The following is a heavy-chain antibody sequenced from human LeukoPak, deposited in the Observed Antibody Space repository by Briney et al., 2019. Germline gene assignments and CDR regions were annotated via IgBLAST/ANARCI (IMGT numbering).Heavy chain of an antibody. Sequence: SVKVSCKASGGTFSSYAISWVRQAPGQGLEWMGGIIPIFGTANYAQKFQGRVTITADESTSTAYMELSSLRSEDTAVYYCARGGNLGEPFDYWGQGTLVTVSS. CDR2: IIPIFGTA. J-gene: IGHJ4*02. D-gene: IGHD1-7*01. CDR3: ARGGNLGEPFDY. V-gene: IGHV1-69*01. CDR1: GGTFSSYA.